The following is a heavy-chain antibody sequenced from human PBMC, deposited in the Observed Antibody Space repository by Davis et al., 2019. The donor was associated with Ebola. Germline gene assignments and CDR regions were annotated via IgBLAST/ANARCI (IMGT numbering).Heavy chain of an antibody. CDR1: GYTFTSYD. V-gene: IGHV1-8*01. CDR2: MNPNSGNT. J-gene: IGHJ4*02. CDR3: ARDSDYYDSSGYYYWVDY. Sequence: ASVKVSCKASGYTFTSYDINWVRQATGQGLEWMGWMNPNSGNTGYAQKFQGRVTMTRNTSISTAYMELSSLRSEDTAVYYCARDSDYYDSSGYYYWVDYWGQGTLVTVSS. D-gene: IGHD3-22*01.